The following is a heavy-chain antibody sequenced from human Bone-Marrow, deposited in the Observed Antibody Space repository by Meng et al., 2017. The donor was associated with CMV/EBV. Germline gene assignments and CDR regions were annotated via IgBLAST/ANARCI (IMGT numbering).Heavy chain of an antibody. J-gene: IGHJ6*02. CDR3: ARLFHTSLGTNYYYGMDV. Sequence: ASVKVSCKASGYTFTSYGISWVRQAPGQGLEWMGWINPNSGDTKYAQRFEGRVTLTTDTSISTAYMVLSRLRSDDTAVFFCARLFHTSLGTNYYYGMDVWGQGTSVTVSS. V-gene: IGHV1-2*02. CDR2: INPNSGDT. D-gene: IGHD3-10*01. CDR1: GYTFTSYG.